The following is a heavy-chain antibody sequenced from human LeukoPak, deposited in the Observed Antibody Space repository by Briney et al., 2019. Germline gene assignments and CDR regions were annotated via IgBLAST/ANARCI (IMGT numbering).Heavy chain of an antibody. Sequence: GGSLRLSCPASGFTFSSHAMSWVRQVPGKGLEWVSSITGSGVSTNNADSVKGRFTISRDNSKNTLYLQMNSLRAEDTAVYYCARNPFLDYYDSSGYLSVSGAFDIWGQGTMVTVSS. CDR2: ITGSGVST. D-gene: IGHD3-22*01. CDR1: GFTFSSHA. V-gene: IGHV3-23*01. J-gene: IGHJ3*02. CDR3: ARNPFLDYYDSSGYLSVSGAFDI.